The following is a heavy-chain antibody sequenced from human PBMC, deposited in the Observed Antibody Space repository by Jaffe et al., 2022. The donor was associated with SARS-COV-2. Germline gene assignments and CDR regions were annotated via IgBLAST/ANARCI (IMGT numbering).Heavy chain of an antibody. CDR3: AKCLLRLYGMDV. CDR2: ISYDGSNK. D-gene: IGHD3-16*01. J-gene: IGHJ6*02. Sequence: QVQLVESGGGVVQPGRSLRLSCAASGFTFSSYGMHWVRQAPGKGLEWVAVISYDGSNKYYADSVKGRFTISRDNSKNTLYLQMNSLRAEDTAVYYCAKCLLRLYGMDVWGQGTTVTVSS. CDR1: GFTFSSYG. V-gene: IGHV3-30*18.